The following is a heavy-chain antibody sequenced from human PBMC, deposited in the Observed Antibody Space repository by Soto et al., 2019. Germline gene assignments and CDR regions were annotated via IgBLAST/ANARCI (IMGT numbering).Heavy chain of an antibody. V-gene: IGHV3-30*18. CDR1: GFTFSDFG. Sequence: PVGSLRLSCAASGFTFSDFGMHWVRQAPGKGLEWVAIISYDGILKYYADSVKGRFTISRDTSKGAVYLQMNSLTPEDTAVYYCAKDFKVSGGHYGSLNYYYGMDVWGQGTTVTVSS. CDR3: AKDFKVSGGHYGSLNYYYGMDV. CDR2: ISYDGILK. J-gene: IGHJ6*02. D-gene: IGHD3-10*01.